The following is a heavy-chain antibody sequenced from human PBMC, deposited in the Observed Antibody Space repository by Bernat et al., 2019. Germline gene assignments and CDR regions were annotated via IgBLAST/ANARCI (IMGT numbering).Heavy chain of an antibody. Sequence: EVQLLESGGALVQPGGSLRLSCAASGFTFNRYAMNWVRQAPGKGLEWVATINDNGRGTYYADSVKGQFTISRDNSKNTLYLQLNSLRADDTAVFFCAKGMTMGALYYFDCWGQGTLVTVSS. CDR3: AKGMTMGALYYFDC. CDR2: INDNGRGT. CDR1: GFTFNRYA. D-gene: IGHD1-26*01. V-gene: IGHV3-23*01. J-gene: IGHJ4*02.